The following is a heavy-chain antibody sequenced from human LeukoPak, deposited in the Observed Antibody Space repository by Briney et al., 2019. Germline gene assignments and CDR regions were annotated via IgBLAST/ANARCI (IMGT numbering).Heavy chain of an antibody. D-gene: IGHD1-1*01. J-gene: IGHJ5*02. CDR3: ARVESDWFDP. CDR1: GGSFSGYY. Sequence: SETLSLTCAVYGGSFSGYYWSWIRQPPGKGLEWIGYIYYSVSTYYNPSLKSRVTISVDTSKNQFSLKLSSVTAADTAVYYCARVESDWFDPWGQGTLVTVSS. CDR2: IYYSVST. V-gene: IGHV4-30-4*08.